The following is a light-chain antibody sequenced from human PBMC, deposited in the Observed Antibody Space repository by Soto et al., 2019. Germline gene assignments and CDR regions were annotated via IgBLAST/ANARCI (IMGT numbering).Light chain of an antibody. V-gene: IGKV3-20*01. CDR2: AAS. CDR1: HSINTSF. CDR3: QQYASAPFS. Sequence: IVLTQSPCTLSLSPGDRATLSCRASHSINTSFLAWFQQKPGQAPRLLIYAASTRATGIPDRFSGSASETDFTLTINRLEPEDSAVYYCQQYASAPFSLGPGTKVDIK. J-gene: IGKJ3*01.